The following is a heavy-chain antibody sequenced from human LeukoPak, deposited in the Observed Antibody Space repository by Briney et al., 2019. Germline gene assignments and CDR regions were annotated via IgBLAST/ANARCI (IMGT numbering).Heavy chain of an antibody. J-gene: IGHJ3*02. V-gene: IGHV3-20*04. Sequence: GGSLRLSCAAPGFTLDDYGMSWVHQAPGKGLEWDSGINWNGGSTGYADSVKGRFNISRDKAKNSVYLQMNSLRAEDTALYYCARCIAAAGDAFDIWGQGTMVTVSS. D-gene: IGHD6-13*01. CDR3: ARCIAAAGDAFDI. CDR1: GFTLDDYG. CDR2: INWNGGST.